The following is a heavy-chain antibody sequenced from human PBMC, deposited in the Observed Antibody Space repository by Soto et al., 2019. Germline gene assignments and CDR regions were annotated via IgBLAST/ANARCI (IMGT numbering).Heavy chain of an antibody. J-gene: IGHJ4*02. CDR3: AKDEGYYDSSGYFNSLDY. CDR2: ISYDGSNK. Sequence: GGSLRLSCAASGFTFSSYGMHWVRQAPGKGLEWVAVISYDGSNKYYADSVKGRFTISRDNSKNTLYLQMNSLRAEDTAVYYCAKDEGYYDSSGYFNSLDYWGQGTLVTVS. D-gene: IGHD3-22*01. V-gene: IGHV3-30*18. CDR1: GFTFSSYG.